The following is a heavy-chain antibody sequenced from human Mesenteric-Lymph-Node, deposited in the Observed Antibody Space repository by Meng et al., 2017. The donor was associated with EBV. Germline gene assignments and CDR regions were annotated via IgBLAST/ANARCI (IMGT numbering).Heavy chain of an antibody. J-gene: IGHJ5*02. CDR2: IYWDDDK. CDR1: GFSLNTSDVA. V-gene: IGHV2-5*02. Sequence: QITLKESGPSLVKPTQTLTPTCTFPGFSLNTSDVAVGWIRQPPGKALEWLALIYWDDDKRYNPSLKNRLTITKDPSKNLVVLTVTNMGPVDTATYFCAHSPLLIAVKGFNNWFDPWGQGTLVTVSA. D-gene: IGHD2/OR15-2a*01. CDR3: AHSPLLIAVKGFNNWFDP.